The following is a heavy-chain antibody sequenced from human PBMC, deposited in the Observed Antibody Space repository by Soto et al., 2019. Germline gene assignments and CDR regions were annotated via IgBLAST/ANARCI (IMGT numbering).Heavy chain of an antibody. Sequence: QVQLQQWGAGLLKPSETLSLTCAVNGGSFTGYYWSWVRQPPGKGLEWIGEIKDGGSTNYSPSLRSRVTILADTSKKQFSLKVTSVTAADTAVYYCARGQEGVVATHWDQGTLVTVSS. V-gene: IGHV4-34*01. J-gene: IGHJ4*02. CDR2: IKDGGST. CDR3: ARGQEGVVATH. D-gene: IGHD2-15*01. CDR1: GGSFTGYY.